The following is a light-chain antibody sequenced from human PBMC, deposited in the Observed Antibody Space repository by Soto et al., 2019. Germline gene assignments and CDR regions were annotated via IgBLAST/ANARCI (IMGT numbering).Light chain of an antibody. CDR3: SSLTSRFTFV. Sequence: QSALTQPASVSGSPGQSIAISCTGTRSDVGAYNYVSWYQQHPGKAPKLMISEVTNRPSGVSDRFSGSKSGNTASLTISGLQAHDEADYYCSSLTSRFTFVFGTGTKVTVL. J-gene: IGLJ1*01. CDR1: RSDVGAYNY. V-gene: IGLV2-14*01. CDR2: EVT.